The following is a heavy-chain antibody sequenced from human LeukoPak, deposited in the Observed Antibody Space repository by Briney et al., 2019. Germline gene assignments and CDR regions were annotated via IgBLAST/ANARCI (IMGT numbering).Heavy chain of an antibody. D-gene: IGHD1-14*01. CDR3: ARRANNFRTGFDF. Sequence: SETLSLTCAVYGGSFSGYYWTWIRQPPGKGLEWIGEIGHSGRTNYNSSLKSRVTISVDTSKNQFSLHLNSVTAADTAVYFCARRANNFRTGFDFWGQGTLVTVSS. J-gene: IGHJ4*02. CDR2: IGHSGRT. V-gene: IGHV4-34*01. CDR1: GGSFSGYY.